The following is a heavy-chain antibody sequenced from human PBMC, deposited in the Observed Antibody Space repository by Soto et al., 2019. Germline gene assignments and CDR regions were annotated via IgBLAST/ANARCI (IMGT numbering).Heavy chain of an antibody. CDR3: AREGRRSQGYYDLWSGYRPPGYGMDV. V-gene: IGHV4-31*03. CDR1: GGSISSGGYY. Sequence: QVQLQESGPGLVKPSQTLSLTCTVSGGSISSGGYYWSWIRQHPGKGLEWIGYIYYSGSTYYNPSLKSRVTISVDTSKNQFSLKLSSVTAADTAVYYCAREGRRSQGYYDLWSGYRPPGYGMDVWGQGTTVTVSS. D-gene: IGHD3-3*01. CDR2: IYYSGST. J-gene: IGHJ6*02.